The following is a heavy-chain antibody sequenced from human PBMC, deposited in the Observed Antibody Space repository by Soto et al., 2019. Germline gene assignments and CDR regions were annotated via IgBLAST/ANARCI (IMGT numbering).Heavy chain of an antibody. CDR2: IIPILGIA. CDR1: GGTLSSYT. J-gene: IGHJ4*02. V-gene: IGHV1-69*08. Sequence: QVQLVQSGAEVKKPGSSVKVSCKASGGTLSSYTISWVRQAPGQGLEWMGRIIPILGIANYAQKFQGRVTITADKSTSTAYMELSSLRSEDTAVYYCARDRDSSGLPPTLDYWGQGTLVTVSS. D-gene: IGHD3-22*01. CDR3: ARDRDSSGLPPTLDY.